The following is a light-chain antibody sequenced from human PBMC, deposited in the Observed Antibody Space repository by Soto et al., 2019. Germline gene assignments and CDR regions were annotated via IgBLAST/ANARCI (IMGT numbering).Light chain of an antibody. Sequence: IVLTQSPVTLAVSPGESAVLSCRASQSVSTSLAWYQHKPGQAPRLFIYDASKRAPGIPARFTGGGSGAHFTLTISSLEPEDIAVYYYQVRDVWPSFGQGTKVEIK. CDR2: DAS. J-gene: IGKJ1*01. CDR3: QVRDVWPS. V-gene: IGKV3-11*01. CDR1: QSVSTS.